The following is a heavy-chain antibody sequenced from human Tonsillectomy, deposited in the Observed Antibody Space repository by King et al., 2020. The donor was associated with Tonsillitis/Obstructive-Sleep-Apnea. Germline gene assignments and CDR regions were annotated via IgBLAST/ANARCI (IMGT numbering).Heavy chain of an antibody. CDR1: GYTLTEIS. CDR2: FDPEDGET. Sequence: QLVQSGAEVKKPGASVKVSCKVSGYTLTEISMHWVRQAPGKGLEWMGGFDPEDGETINAQKFQGRVTMTEDTSTDTAYMELSSLRSQDTAVYYCATEERVTMMLGYWGQGTRVTVSS. J-gene: IGHJ4*02. D-gene: IGHD3-22*01. V-gene: IGHV1-24*01. CDR3: ATEERVTMMLGY.